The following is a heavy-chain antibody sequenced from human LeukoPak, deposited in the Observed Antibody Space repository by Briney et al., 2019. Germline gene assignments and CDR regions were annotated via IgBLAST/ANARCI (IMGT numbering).Heavy chain of an antibody. CDR1: GGSISSYY. Sequence: SETLSLTCTVSGGSISSYYWSWIRQPAGKGLEWIGRIYTSGSTNYNPSLKSRVTISVDTSKNQFSLKLSSVTAADTAVYHCARAKARGVTTPKNYYYYYYMDVWGKGTTVTISS. V-gene: IGHV4-4*07. J-gene: IGHJ6*03. CDR3: ARAKARGVTTPKNYYYYYYMDV. D-gene: IGHD4-17*01. CDR2: IYTSGST.